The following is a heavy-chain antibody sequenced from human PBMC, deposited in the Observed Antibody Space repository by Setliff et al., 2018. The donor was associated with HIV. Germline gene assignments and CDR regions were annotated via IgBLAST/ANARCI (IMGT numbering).Heavy chain of an antibody. Sequence: SETLSLTCTVSGDSITSNDYYWGWIRQPPGKGLEWIGIIHYNGRAYYDPSLKSRVTIPVDSSLTQFSLKLRSVTASDSALYYCARYTSKVDWFDPWGQGALVTVSS. D-gene: IGHD2-2*02. CDR2: IHYNGRA. V-gene: IGHV4-39*01. CDR1: GDSITSNDYY. CDR3: ARYTSKVDWFDP. J-gene: IGHJ5*02.